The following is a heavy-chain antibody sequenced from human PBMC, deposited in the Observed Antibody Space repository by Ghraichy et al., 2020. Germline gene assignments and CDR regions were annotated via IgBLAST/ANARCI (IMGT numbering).Heavy chain of an antibody. V-gene: IGHV3-11*05. CDR3: ARVSVGVVGATNNWFDP. D-gene: IGHD1-26*01. J-gene: IGHJ5*02. Sequence: GGSLRLSCAASGFTFSDYYMSWIRQAPGKGLEWVSYISSSSSYTNYADSVKGRFTISRDNAKNSLYLQMNSLRAEDTAVYYCARVSVGVVGATNNWFDPWGQGTLVTVSS. CDR1: GFTFSDYY. CDR2: ISSSSSYT.